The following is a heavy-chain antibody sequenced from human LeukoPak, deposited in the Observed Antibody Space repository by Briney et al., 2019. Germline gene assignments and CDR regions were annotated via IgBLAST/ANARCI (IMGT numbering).Heavy chain of an antibody. J-gene: IGHJ4*02. Sequence: GESLKISCKGSGYSFTSYWISWVGQMPGKGLEWMGILHPCDSDTRYSPSFQGQVTISADKSISTAYLQWSSLKASDTAMYYCARRLSYSSFDYWGRGTLVTVSS. CDR3: ARRLSYSSFDY. D-gene: IGHD3-10*01. CDR1: GYSFTSYW. V-gene: IGHV5-51*03. CDR2: LHPCDSDT.